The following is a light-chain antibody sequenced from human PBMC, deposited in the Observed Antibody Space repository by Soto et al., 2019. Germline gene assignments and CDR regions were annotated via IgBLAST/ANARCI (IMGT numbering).Light chain of an antibody. CDR2: SND. Sequence: QSVLTQPPSASVTPRQSVTISCSGRSSNIGSNSVNWYQQLPGTAPKLLIYSNDRRPSGVPDRFSGSTSGTSASLAISGLQSEDEADYYCAAGDDRLNGYVFGTGTKLTVL. V-gene: IGLV1-44*01. CDR3: AAGDDRLNGYV. CDR1: SSNIGSNS. J-gene: IGLJ1*01.